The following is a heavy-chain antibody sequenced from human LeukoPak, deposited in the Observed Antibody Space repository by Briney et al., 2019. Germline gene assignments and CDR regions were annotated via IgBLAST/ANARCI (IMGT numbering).Heavy chain of an antibody. CDR2: ISNNGGST. J-gene: IGHJ4*02. D-gene: IGHD1-14*01. CDR3: AREVMDNLRFDY. Sequence: GGSLRLSCSASGFTFSTYAMHWVRQAPGKGLEYVSAISNNGGSTYYADSVKGRFTISRDNSKNTLYLQMSSLRTEDTAVYYCAREVMDNLRFDYWGQGTLVTVSS. CDR1: GFTFSTYA. V-gene: IGHV3-64D*09.